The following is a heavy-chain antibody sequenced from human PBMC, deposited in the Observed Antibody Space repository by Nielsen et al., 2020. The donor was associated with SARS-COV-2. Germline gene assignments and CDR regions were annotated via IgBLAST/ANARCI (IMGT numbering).Heavy chain of an antibody. Sequence: SETLSLTCTVSGGSISSGSYYWSWIRQPAGKGLEWIGRIYTSGSTNYNPSLKTRVTISVDTSKNQFSLKLSSVTAADTAVYYCARDGATIFGVVIPFDYWGQGTLVTVSS. CDR3: ARDGATIFGVVIPFDY. J-gene: IGHJ4*02. D-gene: IGHD3-3*01. CDR2: IYTSGST. CDR1: GGSISSGSYY. V-gene: IGHV4-61*02.